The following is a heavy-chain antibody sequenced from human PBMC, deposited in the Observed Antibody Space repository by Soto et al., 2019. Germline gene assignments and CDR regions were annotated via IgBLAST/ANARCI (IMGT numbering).Heavy chain of an antibody. Sequence: ASVKVSCKVSGYTLTELSMHWVRQAPGQGLEWMGCFDPKNGNTVYAQKFQGRVTMTKNTSISTAYMELSSLRSDDTAVYYCAREGTAGDFDLWGQGTLVTVSS. V-gene: IGHV1-24*01. D-gene: IGHD6-13*01. J-gene: IGHJ4*02. CDR1: GYTLTELS. CDR3: AREGTAGDFDL. CDR2: FDPKNGNT.